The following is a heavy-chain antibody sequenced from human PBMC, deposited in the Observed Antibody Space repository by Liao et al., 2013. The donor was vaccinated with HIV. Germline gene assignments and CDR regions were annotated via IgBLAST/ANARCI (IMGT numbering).Heavy chain of an antibody. Sequence: QLQLQESGPGLVKTSETLSLTCTVSGGSISSSSYYWVWIRQPPGKGLEWIGNIYYSGSTHYTPSLKSRVTISVDTSKNQFSLKLSSVTAADTAVYFCARDRRTADQWYYYMDVWGKGTTVTVSS. V-gene: IGHV4-39*07. CDR3: ARDRRTADQWYYYMDV. J-gene: IGHJ6*03. CDR2: IYYSGST. CDR1: GGSISSSSYY. D-gene: IGHD1-1*01.